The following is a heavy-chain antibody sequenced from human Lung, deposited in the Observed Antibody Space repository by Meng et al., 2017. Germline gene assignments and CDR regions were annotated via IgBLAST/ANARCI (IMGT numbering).Heavy chain of an antibody. CDR3: ARGPTTMAHDFDY. CDR2: INHSGST. J-gene: IGHJ4*02. CDR1: GGSFSDYY. Sequence: VQLPQWGAGLLKPSGTLSLTFVVSGGSFSDYYWSWIRQPPGKGLEWIGEINHSGSTNYNPSLESRATISVDTSQNNLSLKLSSVTAADSAVYYCARGPTTMAHDFDYWGQGTLVTVSS. D-gene: IGHD4-11*01. V-gene: IGHV4-34*01.